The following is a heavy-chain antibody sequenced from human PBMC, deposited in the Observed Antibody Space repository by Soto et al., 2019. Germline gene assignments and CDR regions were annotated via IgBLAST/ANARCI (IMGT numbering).Heavy chain of an antibody. Sequence: QVQLLQSGTEVKEPGASVTVSCKASGYTFTSFDISWVRQAHGQGLECVGWTTASNTHTNDAQKLQGMVTMYTDTSTTTAYMELRSRGSDVTAIYYCARGGYSSGYHYWGQGTLVNVYS. D-gene: IGHD3-22*01. J-gene: IGHJ4*02. CDR3: ARGGYSSGYHY. CDR2: TTASNTHT. V-gene: IGHV1-18*04. CDR1: GYTFTSFD.